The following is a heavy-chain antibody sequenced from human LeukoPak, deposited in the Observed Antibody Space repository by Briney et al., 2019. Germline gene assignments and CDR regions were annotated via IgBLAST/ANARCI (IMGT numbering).Heavy chain of an antibody. CDR3: TTLIVVVNSLDY. Sequence: GGSLRLSCAASGFTFSSYSMNWVRQAPGKGLEWVGRIKSKTDGGTTDYAAPVKGRFTISRDDSKNTLYLQMNSLKTEDTAVYYCTTLIVVVNSLDYWGQGTLVTVSS. J-gene: IGHJ4*02. CDR2: IKSKTDGGTT. D-gene: IGHD3-22*01. V-gene: IGHV3-15*01. CDR1: GFTFSSYS.